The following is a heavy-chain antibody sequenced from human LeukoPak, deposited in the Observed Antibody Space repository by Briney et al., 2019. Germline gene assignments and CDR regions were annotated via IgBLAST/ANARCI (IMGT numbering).Heavy chain of an antibody. J-gene: IGHJ4*02. D-gene: IGHD6-19*01. Sequence: GRSLRLSCAASGFTFSSYGMHWVRQAPGKGLEWVAVISYDGSKEYYANSVKGRFTISRDNSKNTLFLQMSSLRAEDTAVYYCAASPGSGWSFGYFDYWGQGTLVTVSS. CDR1: GFTFSSYG. CDR2: ISYDGSKE. CDR3: AASPGSGWSFGYFDY. V-gene: IGHV3-30*03.